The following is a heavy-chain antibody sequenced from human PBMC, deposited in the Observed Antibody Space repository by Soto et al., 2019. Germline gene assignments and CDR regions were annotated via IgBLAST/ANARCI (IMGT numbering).Heavy chain of an antibody. CDR3: ARERGSGWTFDY. CDR2: VSSSSTI. Sequence: GGSLRLSCAASGFTFSTYSMNWVRQAPGKGLEWVSSVSSSSTIYYADSVKGRFTISRDNVQNSLYLQMHSLRAEDTAVYYCARERGSGWTFDYWGQGTLVTVSS. D-gene: IGHD6-19*01. J-gene: IGHJ4*02. V-gene: IGHV3-48*01. CDR1: GFTFSTYS.